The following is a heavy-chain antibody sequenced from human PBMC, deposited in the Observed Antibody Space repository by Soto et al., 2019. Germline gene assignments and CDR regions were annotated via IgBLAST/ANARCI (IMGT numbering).Heavy chain of an antibody. J-gene: IGHJ4*02. CDR3: ARGVRTGLQSVFDY. D-gene: IGHD5-12*01. CDR1: GFTFSSYG. CDR2: IWYDGSNK. V-gene: IGHV3-33*01. Sequence: QVQLVESGGGVVQPGRSLRLSCAASGFTFSSYGMHWVRQAPGKGLEWVAVIWYDGSNKYYADSVKGRFTISRDNSKNTLYLQMNSRRAEDTAVYYCARGVRTGLQSVFDYWGQGTLVTVSS.